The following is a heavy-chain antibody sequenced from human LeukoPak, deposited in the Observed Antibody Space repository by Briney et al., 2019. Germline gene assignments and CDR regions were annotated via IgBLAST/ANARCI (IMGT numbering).Heavy chain of an antibody. V-gene: IGHV3-23*01. J-gene: IGHJ4*02. D-gene: IGHD2-15*01. CDR1: GLTFSSCS. Sequence: GGSLRLSCAASGLTFSSCSMTWVRQAPGKGLEWVACISGSGGNTYYADSVKGRFTISRDNSKNTLYLQLNSLRAEDTAIYYCANGRGPNTGPTLDYWGQGTLVTVSS. CDR2: ISGSGGNT. CDR3: ANGRGPNTGPTLDY.